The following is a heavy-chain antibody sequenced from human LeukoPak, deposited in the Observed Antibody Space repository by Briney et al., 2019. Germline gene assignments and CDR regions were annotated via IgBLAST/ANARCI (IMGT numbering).Heavy chain of an antibody. CDR2: IIPIFGTA. Sequence: GASVKVSCKASRGTFSSYAISWVRQAPGQGLEWMGGIIPIFGTANYAQKFQGRVTITADESTSTAYMELSSLRSEDTAVYYCARGYSPLRYFDWLTHWGQGTLVTVSS. CDR1: RGTFSSYA. D-gene: IGHD3-9*01. J-gene: IGHJ4*02. V-gene: IGHV1-69*13. CDR3: ARGYSPLRYFDWLTH.